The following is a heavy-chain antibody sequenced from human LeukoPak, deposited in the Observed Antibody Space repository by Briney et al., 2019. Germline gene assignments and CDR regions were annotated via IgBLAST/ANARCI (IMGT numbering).Heavy chain of an antibody. CDR1: GDSVSSNNGA. V-gene: IGHV6-1*01. CDR3: TFDY. J-gene: IGHJ4*02. Sequence: QTLSLTCAISGDSVSSNNGAWNWIRQSPSRGLEWLGRTYYRSKWYNDYAESMKGRITISPDTSKNQFSLPLNYCARDVGTSGWYTFDYWGQGTLVTVSS. CDR2: TYYRSKWYN. D-gene: IGHD6-19*01.